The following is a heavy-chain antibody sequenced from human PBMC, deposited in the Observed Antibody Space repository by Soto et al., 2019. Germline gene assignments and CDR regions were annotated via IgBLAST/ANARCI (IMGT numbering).Heavy chain of an antibody. CDR3: ARPGWFDSSGWPYYFDY. CDR2: IYPGDSDT. CDR1: GYSFTSYW. D-gene: IGHD6-19*01. J-gene: IGHJ4*02. Sequence: PGESLKISCKGSGYSFTSYWIGWVRQMPGKGLDWMGIIYPGDSDTRYSPSFQGQVTISADKSISTAYLQWSSLKASDTAMYYCARPGWFDSSGWPYYFDYWGQGTLVTVSS. V-gene: IGHV5-51*01.